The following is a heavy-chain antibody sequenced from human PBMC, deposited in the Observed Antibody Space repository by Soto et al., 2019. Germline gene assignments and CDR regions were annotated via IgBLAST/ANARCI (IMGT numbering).Heavy chain of an antibody. D-gene: IGHD3-10*01. J-gene: IGHJ4*02. CDR1: GFTFSSYA. V-gene: IGHV3-23*01. CDR3: AKWGWLEVRGSPRHFDY. CDR2: ISGSGGST. Sequence: GGSLRLSCAASGFTFSSYAMSWVRQAPGKGLEWVSAISGSGGSTYYADSVKGRFTISRDNSKNTLYLQMNSLRAEDTAVYYCAKWGWLEVRGSPRHFDYWGQGTLVTVSS.